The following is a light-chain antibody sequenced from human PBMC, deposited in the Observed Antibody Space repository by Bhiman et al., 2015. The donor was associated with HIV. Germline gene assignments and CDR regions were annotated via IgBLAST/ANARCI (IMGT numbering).Light chain of an antibody. V-gene: IGLV3-1*01. CDR2: EDT. CDR1: KLGDKY. Sequence: SYELTQPPSVSVSPGQTASITCSGDKLGDKYACWYQQKPGQSPVLVIYEDTKRPSGIPERFSGSNSGNTATLTISRVEAGDEADYYCQVLDRSSDHSVVFGGGTKLTVL. J-gene: IGLJ2*01. CDR3: QVLDRSSDHSVV.